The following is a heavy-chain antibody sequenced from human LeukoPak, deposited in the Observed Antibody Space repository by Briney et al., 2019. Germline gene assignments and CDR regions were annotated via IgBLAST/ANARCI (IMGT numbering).Heavy chain of an antibody. CDR3: SKDAQSYCGNDAFDI. D-gene: IGHD2-21*01. J-gene: IGHJ3*02. V-gene: IGHV3-33*06. CDR2: IWYNGSNK. Sequence: PGGSLRLSCAASGFTFSSYGMHWLRQPPARGLDGLPVIWYNGSNKYYPDSVRGRSTIPSDNSNNTLSLQMNSLKASDTAVYYLSKDAQSYCGNDAFDIWGQGTMVTVSS. CDR1: GFTFSSYG.